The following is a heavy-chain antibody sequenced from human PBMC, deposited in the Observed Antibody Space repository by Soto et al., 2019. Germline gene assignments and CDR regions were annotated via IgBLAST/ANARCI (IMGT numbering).Heavy chain of an antibody. D-gene: IGHD3-9*01. V-gene: IGHV1-69*06. CDR2: IIPIFGTA. J-gene: IGHJ6*02. CDR3: ARDLMYYDILTGYHRVNYGMDV. Sequence: RASVKVSCKASGGTFSSYAISWVRQAPGQGLEWMGGIIPIFGTANYAQKFQGRVTITADKSTSTAYMELSSLRSEDTAVYYCARDLMYYDILTGYHRVNYGMDVWGQGTTVTVSS. CDR1: GGTFSSYA.